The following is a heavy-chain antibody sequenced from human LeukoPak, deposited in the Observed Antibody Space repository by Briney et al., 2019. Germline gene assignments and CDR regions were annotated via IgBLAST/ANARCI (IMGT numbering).Heavy chain of an antibody. CDR3: ARDVVPYCSGGSCYGWFDP. V-gene: IGHV1-18*01. Sequence: GASVKVSCKASGYTFTSYGIGCVRQDPGQGLEWMGWISAYNGKTNYAQKLQGRVTMTTDTSTSTAYMELRSLRSDDTAVYYCARDVVPYCSGGSCYGWFDPWGQGTLVTVSS. CDR2: ISAYNGKT. D-gene: IGHD2-15*01. CDR1: GYTFTSYG. J-gene: IGHJ5*02.